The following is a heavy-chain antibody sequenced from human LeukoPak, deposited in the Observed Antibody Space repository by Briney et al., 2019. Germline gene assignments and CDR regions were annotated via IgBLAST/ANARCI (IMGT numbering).Heavy chain of an antibody. CDR1: GFTFSGSA. CDR2: IRSKANSYAT. Sequence: PGGSLRLSCAASGFTFSGSAMHWVRQASGKGLEWVGRIRSKANSYATAYAASVKGRFTISRDDSKNTAYLQMNSLKTEDTAVYYCTRLIEGCSGGSCYGPDYWGQGTLVTVSS. J-gene: IGHJ4*02. V-gene: IGHV3-73*01. CDR3: TRLIEGCSGGSCYGPDY. D-gene: IGHD2-15*01.